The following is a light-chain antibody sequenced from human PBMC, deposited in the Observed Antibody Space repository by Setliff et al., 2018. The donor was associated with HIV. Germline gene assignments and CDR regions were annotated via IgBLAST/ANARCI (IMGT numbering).Light chain of an antibody. J-gene: IGLJ1*01. Sequence: SYELTQPPSVSVAPGKTARITCGGNNIGRKSVHWYQQKPGQAPVLVIYYESDRPSGIPERFSGSNSGNTATLIISRVEAGDEADYYCQVWDSSSDQDVFGTGTKVNVL. V-gene: IGLV3-21*04. CDR3: QVWDSSSDQDV. CDR1: NIGRKS. CDR2: YES.